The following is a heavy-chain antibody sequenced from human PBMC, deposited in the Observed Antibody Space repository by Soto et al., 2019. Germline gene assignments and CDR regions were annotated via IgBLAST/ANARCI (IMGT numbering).Heavy chain of an antibody. Sequence: QVQLQESGPGLVKPSQTLSLTCTVSGGSISSGDYYWSWIRQPPGKGLEWIGYIYYSGSTYYNPSLNSRVTISVDTSKNQFSLKLSSVTAADTAVYYCARDLGGTYYGSAFDIWGQGTMVTVSS. J-gene: IGHJ3*02. CDR2: IYYSGST. V-gene: IGHV4-30-4*01. D-gene: IGHD3-10*01. CDR3: ARDLGGTYYGSAFDI. CDR1: GGSISSGDYY.